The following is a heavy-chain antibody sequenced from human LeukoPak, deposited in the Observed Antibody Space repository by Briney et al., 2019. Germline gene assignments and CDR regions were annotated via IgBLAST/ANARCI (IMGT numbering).Heavy chain of an antibody. CDR3: ARRYCGGDCYSWYFDY. D-gene: IGHD2-21*02. Sequence: GESLKISCKGSGYSFTSYWIAWVRQMPGKGLEWMGVIYPGDSNTKYSPSFQGQVTISADKSTSTAYLQWSSLKASDTAMYYCARRYCGGDCYSWYFDYWGQGTLVTVSS. CDR2: IYPGDSNT. CDR1: GYSFTSYW. J-gene: IGHJ4*02. V-gene: IGHV5-51*01.